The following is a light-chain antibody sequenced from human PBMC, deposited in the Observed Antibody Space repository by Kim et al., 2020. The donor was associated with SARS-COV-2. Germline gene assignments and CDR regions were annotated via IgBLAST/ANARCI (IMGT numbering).Light chain of an antibody. J-gene: IGKJ2*03. Sequence: AIRMTQSPSSFSASTGDRVTITCRASQGISSYLAWYQQKPGKAPKLLIYAASTLQSGVPSRFSGSGSGTDFTLTISCLQSEDFATYYCQQYYSYPYSFGQGTKLEL. CDR3: QQYYSYPYS. CDR1: QGISSY. CDR2: AAS. V-gene: IGKV1-8*01.